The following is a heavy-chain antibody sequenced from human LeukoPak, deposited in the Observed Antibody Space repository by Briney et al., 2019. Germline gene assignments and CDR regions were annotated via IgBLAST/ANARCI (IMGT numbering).Heavy chain of an antibody. Sequence: ASVKVSCTASGYTFTGYYMHWVRQAPGQGLEWMGWINPNSGGTNYAQKFQGRVTMTRDTSISTAYMELSRLRSDDTAVYYCARTPQKTGVVRGVITTFYFDYWGQGTLVTVSS. CDR2: INPNSGGT. V-gene: IGHV1-2*02. CDR1: GYTFTGYY. CDR3: ARTPQKTGVVRGVITTFYFDY. J-gene: IGHJ4*02. D-gene: IGHD3-10*01.